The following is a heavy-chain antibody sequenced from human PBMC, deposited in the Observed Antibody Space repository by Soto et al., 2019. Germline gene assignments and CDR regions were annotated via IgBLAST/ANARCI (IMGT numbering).Heavy chain of an antibody. CDR1: GGSISSGGYY. CDR2: IYYSGST. D-gene: IGHD1-1*01. V-gene: IGHV4-31*03. Sequence: QVQLQESGPGLVKPSQTLSLTCTVSGGSISSGGYYWSWIRQHPGKGLEWIGYIYYSGSTYYNPSIKSRVTISVDTSNNQFSLKLSSVTAADTAVYYCARGNGSRFTVYYYGMDVWGQGTTVTVSS. CDR3: ARGNGSRFTVYYYGMDV. J-gene: IGHJ6*02.